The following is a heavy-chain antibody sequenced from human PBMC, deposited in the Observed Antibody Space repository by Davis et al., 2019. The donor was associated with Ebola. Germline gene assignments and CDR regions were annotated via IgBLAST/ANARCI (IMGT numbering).Heavy chain of an antibody. Sequence: PGGSLRLSCAASGFTFSGSAVHWVRQAPGKGLEWVGRIRSGSNNYATAYAESVTGRFTVSRDDLKNMAYLEMNSLKTEDTAMYYCTRVTVADLYSWGQGTLVIVSS. D-gene: IGHD6-19*01. CDR3: TRVTVADLYS. CDR2: IRSGSNNYAT. CDR1: GFTFSGSA. V-gene: IGHV3-73*01. J-gene: IGHJ4*02.